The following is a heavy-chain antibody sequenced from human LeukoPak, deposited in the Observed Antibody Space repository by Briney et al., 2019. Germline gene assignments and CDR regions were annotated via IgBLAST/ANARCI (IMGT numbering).Heavy chain of an antibody. D-gene: IGHD5-12*01. J-gene: IGHJ4*02. CDR2: IKQDGSEK. V-gene: IGHV3-7*01. Sequence: GGSLRLSCAASGFTFSNNWMTWVRQAPGKGLEWVANIKQDGSEKCYVDSVKGRFTISRDNAKTSLYLQVNSLRAEDTAVYYCARERNGGYVPNFDSWGQGTLVTVSS. CDR1: GFTFSNNW. CDR3: ARERNGGYVPNFDS.